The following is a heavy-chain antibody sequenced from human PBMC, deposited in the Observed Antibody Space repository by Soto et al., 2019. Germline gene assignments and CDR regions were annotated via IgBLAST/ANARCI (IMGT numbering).Heavy chain of an antibody. J-gene: IGHJ6*02. D-gene: IGHD3-10*01. CDR1: GGTFSSYT. CDR3: ATSGSYPSAGMDV. Sequence: SVKVSCKASGGTFSSYTISWVRQAPGQGLEWMGRIIPILGIANYAQKFQGRVTITADKSTSTAYMELSSLRSEDTAVYYCATSGSYPSAGMDVWGQGTTVTVSS. V-gene: IGHV1-69*02. CDR2: IIPILGIA.